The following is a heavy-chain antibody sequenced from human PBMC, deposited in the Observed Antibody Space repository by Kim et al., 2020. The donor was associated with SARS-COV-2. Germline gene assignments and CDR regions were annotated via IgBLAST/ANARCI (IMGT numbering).Heavy chain of an antibody. CDR2: IYYSGST. D-gene: IGHD2-21*01. V-gene: IGHV4-39*01. CDR3: ATLQGKPLGCTVGI. J-gene: IGHJ6*01. Sequence: SETLSLTCTVSGGSISSSSYYWGWIRQPPGKGLEWIGSIYYSGSTYYNPSLKSRVTLSVDTSKNQFSQKPSFVTAADTAGYCCATLQGKPLGCTVGIWG. CDR1: GGSISSSSYY.